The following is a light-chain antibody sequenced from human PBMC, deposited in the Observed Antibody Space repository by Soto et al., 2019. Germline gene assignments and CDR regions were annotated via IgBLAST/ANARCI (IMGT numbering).Light chain of an antibody. J-gene: IGKJ1*01. CDR2: GAS. Sequence: IVLTQSPGTLSLSPGDRATLSCRASRIVSSSSSHLALYQQKPGQAPRLLIYGASSRATGIPDRFSGSGSGTDFTLTISRLEPEDFAVYYCQQYGTSPTWTFGQGTKVDIK. V-gene: IGKV3-20*01. CDR1: RIVSSSSSH. CDR3: QQYGTSPTWT.